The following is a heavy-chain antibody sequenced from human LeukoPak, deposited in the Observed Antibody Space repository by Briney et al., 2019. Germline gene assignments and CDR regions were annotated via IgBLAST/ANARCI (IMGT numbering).Heavy chain of an antibody. J-gene: IGHJ4*02. D-gene: IGHD2-15*01. CDR2: ITGSGGRT. CDR3: AKDHEFCSSGSCSRGYFDF. CDR1: GFTFGSYA. Sequence: GGSLRLSCAASGFTFGSYAMSWVRQAPEKGLEWVATITGSGGRTHYADSVKGRFTISRDNSKNTLYLQMNSLRAEDTAVYYCAKDHEFCSSGSCSRGYFDFWGQGTLVTVSS. V-gene: IGHV3-23*01.